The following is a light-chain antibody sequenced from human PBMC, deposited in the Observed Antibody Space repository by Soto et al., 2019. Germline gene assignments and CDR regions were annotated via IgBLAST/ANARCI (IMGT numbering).Light chain of an antibody. J-gene: IGLJ1*01. CDR2: GVS. V-gene: IGLV2-14*01. CDR1: SSDVGGYNY. Sequence: QSVLTQPASVSGSPGQSVTISCTGTSSDVGGYNYVSWYQQLPGEAPKLIIYGVSNRPSGVSYRFSGSKSGNTASLTISGLQAEDEADYFCSSYSISTAYLFGTGTKVTVL. CDR3: SSYSISTAYL.